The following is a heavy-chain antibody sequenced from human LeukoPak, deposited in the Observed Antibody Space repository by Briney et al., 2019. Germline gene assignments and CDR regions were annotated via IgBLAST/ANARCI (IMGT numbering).Heavy chain of an antibody. CDR2: INPNSGDT. CDR1: GYTFNAYY. V-gene: IGHV1-2*02. J-gene: IGHJ2*01. D-gene: IGHD2-21*01. Sequence: GASVRVSCKASGYTFNAYYLHWVRQAPGQGLEWMGWINPNSGDTKYAQKFQGRVTMTGDTSISTAYMELSRLRFDDTAVYYCAILRLSTGLWLFFDLWGRGTLVTVSS. CDR3: AILRLSTGLWLFFDL.